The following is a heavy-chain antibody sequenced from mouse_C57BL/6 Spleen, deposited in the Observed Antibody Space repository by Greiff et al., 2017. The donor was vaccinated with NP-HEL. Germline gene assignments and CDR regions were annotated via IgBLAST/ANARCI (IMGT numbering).Heavy chain of an antibody. Sequence: QVHVKQSGAELVRPGTSVKMSCKASGYTFTNYWIGWAKQRPGHGLEWIGEIYPGGGYTNYNEKFKGKATLTADKSSSTAYMQFSSLTSEDSAIYYCARSRYYGSSYVNWYFDVWGTGTTVTVSS. CDR3: ARSRYYGSSYVNWYFDV. D-gene: IGHD1-1*01. CDR2: IYPGGGYT. J-gene: IGHJ1*03. CDR1: GYTFTNYW. V-gene: IGHV1-63*01.